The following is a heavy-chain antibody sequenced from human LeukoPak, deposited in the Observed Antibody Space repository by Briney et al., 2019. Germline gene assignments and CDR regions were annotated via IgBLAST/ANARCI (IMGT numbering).Heavy chain of an antibody. V-gene: IGHV3-23*01. J-gene: IGHJ4*02. D-gene: IGHD1-26*01. CDR3: ARCFGGSYPSPFDH. CDR1: GFTFSTYA. Sequence: PGGSLRLSCAASGFTFSTYAMTWVRQAPGKGLEWVSLISGTGGSTYYADSVKGRFTISRDNSKNTLYLQMNSLRAEDTAVYYCARCFGGSYPSPFDHWGQGTLVTVSS. CDR2: ISGTGGST.